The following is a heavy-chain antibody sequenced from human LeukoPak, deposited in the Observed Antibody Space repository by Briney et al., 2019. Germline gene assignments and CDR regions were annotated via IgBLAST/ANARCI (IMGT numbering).Heavy chain of an antibody. Sequence: SETLSLACTVSGGSISSYYWSRIRQPPGKGLEWIGYIYYSGSTNYNPSLKSRVTISVDTSKNQFSLKLSSVTAADTAVYYCARYYYGSGSYNWFDPWGQGTLVTVSS. CDR3: ARYYYGSGSYNWFDP. V-gene: IGHV4-59*08. D-gene: IGHD3-10*01. CDR1: GGSISSYY. CDR2: IYYSGST. J-gene: IGHJ5*02.